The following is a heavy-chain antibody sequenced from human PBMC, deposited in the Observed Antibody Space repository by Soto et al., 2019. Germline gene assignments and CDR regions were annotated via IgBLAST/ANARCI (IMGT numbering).Heavy chain of an antibody. CDR3: ARVGSSPSRSWYGFEAGNLCDP. D-gene: IGHD6-6*01. CDR1: GGTFSSYA. J-gene: IGHJ5*02. V-gene: IGHV1-8*02. CDR2: MNPNSGNT. Sequence: VKVSCKASGGTFSSYAITWVRQAPGQGLERMGRMNPNSGNTGYAQNFQGRVTMTRSTSISTAYMELSSLRSDDTAVYVWARVGSSPSRSWYGFEAGNLCDPGGQGTLVSLAS.